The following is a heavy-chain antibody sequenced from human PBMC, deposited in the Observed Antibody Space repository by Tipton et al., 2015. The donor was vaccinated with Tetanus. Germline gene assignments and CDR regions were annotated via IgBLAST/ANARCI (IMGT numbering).Heavy chain of an antibody. CDR3: ARGRVVVVVAATATGNYYYGMDV. D-gene: IGHD2-15*01. CDR2: INHSGST. Sequence: TLSLTCAVYGGSFSGYYWSWIRQPPGKGLEWIGEINHSGSTNYNPSLKSRVTISVDTSKNQFSLKLSSVTAADTAVYYCARGRVVVVVAATATGNYYYGMDVWGQGTTVTVSS. V-gene: IGHV4-34*01. J-gene: IGHJ6*02. CDR1: GGSFSGYY.